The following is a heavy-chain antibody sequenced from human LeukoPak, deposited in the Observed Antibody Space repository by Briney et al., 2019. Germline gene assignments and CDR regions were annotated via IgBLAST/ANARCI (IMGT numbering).Heavy chain of an antibody. CDR2: ISGSGGST. J-gene: IGHJ3*02. V-gene: IGHV3-23*01. CDR3: AKDRRITMVRGGAFDI. D-gene: IGHD3-10*01. CDR1: GFTFSSYS. Sequence: GGSLRLSCAASGFTFSSYSMSWVRQAPGKGLEWVSAISGSGGSTYYADSVKGRFTISRDNSKNTLYLQMNSLRAEDTALYYCAKDRRITMVRGGAFDIWGQGTMVTVSS.